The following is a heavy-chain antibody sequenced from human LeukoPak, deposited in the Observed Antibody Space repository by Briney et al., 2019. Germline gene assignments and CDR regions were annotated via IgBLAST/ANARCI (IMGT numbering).Heavy chain of an antibody. CDR1: GGSFSGYY. D-gene: IGHD3-22*01. Sequence: SETLSLTCAVYGGSFSGYYWSWVRQPPGRGLEWIGEIHHSGSTNYNPSLKSRVTISVDTSKNQFSLRLSSVTAADTAVYYCAIDGSGYSEQFDYWGQGTLVTVSS. CDR2: IHHSGST. V-gene: IGHV4-34*01. J-gene: IGHJ4*02. CDR3: AIDGSGYSEQFDY.